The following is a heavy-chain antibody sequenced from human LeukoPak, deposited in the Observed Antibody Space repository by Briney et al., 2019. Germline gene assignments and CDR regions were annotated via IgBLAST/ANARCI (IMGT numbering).Heavy chain of an antibody. CDR2: ISGSTTYI. V-gene: IGHV3-21*01. D-gene: IGHD6-6*01. J-gene: IGHJ5*02. CDR3: AREFLPIRKFYYSSSTGFDP. Sequence: KPGESLRLSCAASGFTFSTFSMNWVRQAPGKGLEWVSSISGSTTYIFYADSVEGRFTISRDNAKNSLYLQMNSLRAEDTAVYYCAREFLPIRKFYYSSSTGFDPWGQGTLVTVSS. CDR1: GFTFSTFS.